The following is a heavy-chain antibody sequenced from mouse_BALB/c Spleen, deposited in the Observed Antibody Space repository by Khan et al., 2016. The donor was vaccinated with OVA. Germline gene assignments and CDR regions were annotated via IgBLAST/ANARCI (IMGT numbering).Heavy chain of an antibody. CDR2: IWGDGST. Sequence: QVQLKESGPGLVAPSQSLSITCTVSGFSLTGYGVNWVRQPPGKGLEWLGMIWGDGSTDYNSALKSRLTLSKDNSKSHVFLKMNSLQTDDTARYYCARAYYGNYREAMDYWGQGTSVTVSS. CDR1: GFSLTGYG. V-gene: IGHV2-6-7*01. CDR3: ARAYYGNYREAMDY. J-gene: IGHJ4*01. D-gene: IGHD2-10*01.